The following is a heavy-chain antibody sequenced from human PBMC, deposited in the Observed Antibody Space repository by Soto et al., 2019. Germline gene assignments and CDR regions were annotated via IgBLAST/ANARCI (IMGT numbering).Heavy chain of an antibody. D-gene: IGHD1-1*01. CDR1: GFIFSDYG. CDR3: ERGDNDDEWVETIDV. Sequence: QVQLVESGGAVVQPGRSLRLACETSGFIFSDYGMHWVRQAPGKGLEWVAVIYYDGSNEHYSDSVRGRFTISRDNYKNILYLHMNIMRAEDTAIYYCERGDNDDEWVETIDVWGQGTTVTVSS. V-gene: IGHV3-33*01. J-gene: IGHJ6*01. CDR2: IYYDGSNE.